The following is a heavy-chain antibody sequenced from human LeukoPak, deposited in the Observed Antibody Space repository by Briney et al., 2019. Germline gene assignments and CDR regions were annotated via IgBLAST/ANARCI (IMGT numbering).Heavy chain of an antibody. J-gene: IGHJ4*02. CDR2: IYYSGST. Sequence: SETLSLTCTVSGGSMSSFYWSWFRQPPGKRLEWIGYIYYSGSTNYNPSLKSRVTISVDTSKNYFSLKLTSVTAADTAVYYCARGGWSLDYWGQGTLVTVSS. D-gene: IGHD6-19*01. V-gene: IGHV4-59*01. CDR1: GGSMSSFY. CDR3: ARGGWSLDY.